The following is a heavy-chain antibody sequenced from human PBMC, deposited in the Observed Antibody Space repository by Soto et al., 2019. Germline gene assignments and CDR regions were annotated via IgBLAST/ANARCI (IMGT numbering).Heavy chain of an antibody. Sequence: GGSLRLSCAASGFTFSSYSMNWVRQAPGKGLEWVSSISSSSSYIYYADSVKGRFTISRDNAKNSLCLQMNSLRAEDTAVYYCARDDRASYNWNYWFDPWGQGTLVTVSS. CDR1: GFTFSSYS. D-gene: IGHD1-7*01. CDR2: ISSSSSYI. CDR3: ARDDRASYNWNYWFDP. V-gene: IGHV3-21*01. J-gene: IGHJ5*02.